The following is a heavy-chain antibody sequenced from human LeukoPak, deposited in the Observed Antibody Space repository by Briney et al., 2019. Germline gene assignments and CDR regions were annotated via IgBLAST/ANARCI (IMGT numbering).Heavy chain of an antibody. CDR1: GFTFSNYW. CDR2: VNGDGSHT. V-gene: IGHV3-74*01. CDR3: ARLWAGYSGIDY. J-gene: IGHJ4*02. Sequence: PGGSLRLSCAASGFTFSNYWMQWVRQAPAKELVLVSRVNGDGSHTDYADSVKGRFTISRDNAKNTLYLQMNSLRVEDTAVYYCARLWAGYSGIDYWGQGALVTVSS. D-gene: IGHD1-26*01.